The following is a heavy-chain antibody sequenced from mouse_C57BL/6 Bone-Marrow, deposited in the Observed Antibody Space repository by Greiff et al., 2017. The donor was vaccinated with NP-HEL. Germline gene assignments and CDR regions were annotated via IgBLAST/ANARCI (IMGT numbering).Heavy chain of an antibody. Sequence: QVQLKESGAELARPGASVKLSCKASGYTFTSYGISWVKQRTGQGLEWIGEIYPRSGNTYYNEKFKGKATLTAATSSSTAYMELRSLTSEDSAVYFCAKEGDYYGSSYYFDYWGQGTTLTVSS. V-gene: IGHV1-81*01. J-gene: IGHJ2*01. D-gene: IGHD1-1*01. CDR2: IYPRSGNT. CDR3: AKEGDYYGSSYYFDY. CDR1: GYTFTSYG.